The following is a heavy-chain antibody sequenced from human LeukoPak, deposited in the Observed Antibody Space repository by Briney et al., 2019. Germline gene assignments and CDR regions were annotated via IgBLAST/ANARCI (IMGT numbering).Heavy chain of an antibody. V-gene: IGHV3-23*01. Sequence: GGSPRLSCAASGFTFSSYAMSWVRQAPGKGLEWVSAISGSGGSTYYADSVKGRFTISRDNSKNTLYLQMNSLRAEDTAVYYCAKLAPVDTAMVNYFDYWGQGTLVTVSS. CDR1: GFTFSSYA. D-gene: IGHD5-18*01. CDR3: AKLAPVDTAMVNYFDY. J-gene: IGHJ4*02. CDR2: ISGSGGST.